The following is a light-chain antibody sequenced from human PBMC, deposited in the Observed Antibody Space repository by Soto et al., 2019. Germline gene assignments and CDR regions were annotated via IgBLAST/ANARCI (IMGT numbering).Light chain of an antibody. CDR3: QRYNNWPLT. CDR1: QGMCDT. V-gene: IGKV3-15*01. J-gene: IGKJ4*01. CDR2: ATS. Sequence: EVVLTQSPATLSVSPGDGVTLSCRASQGMCDTLAWYQHKPGQTPRLLIYATSARPTVVPARFSGSRSGPEFTLTITSLQSEDFAIYYCQRYNNWPLTFVGGTKVESK.